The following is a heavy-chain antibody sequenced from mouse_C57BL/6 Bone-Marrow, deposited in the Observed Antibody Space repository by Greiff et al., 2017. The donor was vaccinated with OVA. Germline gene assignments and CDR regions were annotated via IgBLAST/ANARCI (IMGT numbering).Heavy chain of an antibody. CDR2: INPNYGTT. CDR1: GYSFTDYN. D-gene: IGHD2-5*01. Sequence: VQLQQSRPELVKPGASVKISCKASGYSFTDYNMNWVKQSNGKSLEWIGVINPNYGTTSYNQKFKGKATLTVDQSSSTAYMQLNSLTSEDSAVYYCARRAYYSNYDAMDYWGQGTSVTVSS. CDR3: ARRAYYSNYDAMDY. V-gene: IGHV1-39*01. J-gene: IGHJ4*01.